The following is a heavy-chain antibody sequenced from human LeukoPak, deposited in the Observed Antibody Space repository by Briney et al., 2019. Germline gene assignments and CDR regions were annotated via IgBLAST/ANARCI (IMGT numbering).Heavy chain of an antibody. V-gene: IGHV1-69*04. Sequence: SVKVFCKASGGTFSSYTISWERQAPGQGLEWMGRIIPILGIANYAQKFQGRVTITADKSTSTAYMELSSLRSEDTAVYYCARDDGITGTTYDYWGQGTLVTVSS. CDR3: ARDDGITGTTYDY. J-gene: IGHJ4*02. CDR2: IIPILGIA. CDR1: GGTFSSYT. D-gene: IGHD1-7*01.